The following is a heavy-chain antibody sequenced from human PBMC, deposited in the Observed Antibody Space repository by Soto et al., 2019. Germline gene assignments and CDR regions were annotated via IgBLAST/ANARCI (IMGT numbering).Heavy chain of an antibody. D-gene: IGHD5-18*01. Sequence: SETLSLTCTVPGDSISSNNNYWSWIRQPPGEGLEWIGFISYSGTTSYSPSLKSRVAISLDTSKNQFSLSLSSVTAADTAVYYCARGRGYSYGLDPWGQGTLVTGS. CDR3: ARGRGYSYGLDP. J-gene: IGHJ5*02. CDR2: ISYSGTT. V-gene: IGHV4-30-4*01. CDR1: GDSISSNNNY.